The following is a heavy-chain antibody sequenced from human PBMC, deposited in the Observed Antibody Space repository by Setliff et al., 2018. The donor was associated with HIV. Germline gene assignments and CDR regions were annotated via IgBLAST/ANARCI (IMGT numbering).Heavy chain of an antibody. CDR2: NYTSGTT. D-gene: IGHD6-13*01. CDR1: SGSISTHY. Sequence: SETLSLTCTVPSGSISTHYWSWIRQPPGKGLEWIGYNYTSGTTYYNPALKSRVTISIDTSKNQFSRKLSSVTAADTAVYYCARALGGRSWFFDYWGQGTLVTVSS. J-gene: IGHJ4*02. V-gene: IGHV4-4*08. CDR3: ARALGGRSWFFDY.